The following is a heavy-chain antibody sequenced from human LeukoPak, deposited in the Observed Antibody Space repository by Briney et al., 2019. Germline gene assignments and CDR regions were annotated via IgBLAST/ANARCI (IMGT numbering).Heavy chain of an antibody. CDR3: ARDDYGDYHFDY. D-gene: IGHD4-17*01. CDR1: GFTFSSYS. CDR2: ISSSSSYI. J-gene: IGHJ4*02. V-gene: IGHV3-21*01. Sequence: PGGSVRPSCAASGFTFSSYSMNWVRQAPGKGLEWVSSISSSSSYIYYADSVKGRFTISRDNAKNSLYLQMNSLRAEDTAVYYCARDDYGDYHFDYWGQGTLVTVSS.